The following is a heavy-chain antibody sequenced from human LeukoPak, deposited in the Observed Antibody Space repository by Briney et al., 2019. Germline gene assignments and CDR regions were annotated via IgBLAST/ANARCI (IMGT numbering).Heavy chain of an antibody. CDR3: ARVSSSWYSGHFDY. V-gene: IGHV4-61*08. Sequence: PSETLSLTCTVSGGSISSGGYYWSWIRQHPGKGLEWIGYIYYSGSTNYNPSLKSRVTISVDTSKNQFSLKLSSVTAADTAVYYCARVSSSWYSGHFDYWGQGTLVTVSS. J-gene: IGHJ4*02. D-gene: IGHD6-13*01. CDR2: IYYSGST. CDR1: GGSISSGGYY.